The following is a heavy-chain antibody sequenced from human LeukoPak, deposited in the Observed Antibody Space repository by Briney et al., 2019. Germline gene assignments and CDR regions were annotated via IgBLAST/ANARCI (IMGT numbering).Heavy chain of an antibody. CDR3: ARHPFATPFDH. V-gene: IGHV4-59*08. J-gene: IGHJ4*02. Sequence: SETLSLTCTVSGGSISSYYWSWIRQPPGKGLEWIGYIYYSGNTNYNPSLKSRVTMSLDTSKNQLSLRLTSVTAADTAVYYCARHPFATPFDHWGRGTLVTVSS. CDR1: GGSISSYY. D-gene: IGHD2-15*01. CDR2: IYYSGNT.